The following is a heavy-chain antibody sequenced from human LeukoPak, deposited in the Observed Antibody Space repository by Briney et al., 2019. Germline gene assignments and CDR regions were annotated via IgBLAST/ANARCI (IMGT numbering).Heavy chain of an antibody. D-gene: IGHD3-22*01. V-gene: IGHV5-51*01. CDR2: IYPGDSDT. Sequence: GESLKISCKGSGYSFTGYWIGWVRQMPGKGLEWMGIIYPGDSDTRYSPSFQGQVTISADKSISTAYLQWSSLKASDTAMYYCARHGSSGFYYYYYYMDVWGKGTTVTVSS. J-gene: IGHJ6*03. CDR1: GYSFTGYW. CDR3: ARHGSSGFYYYYYYMDV.